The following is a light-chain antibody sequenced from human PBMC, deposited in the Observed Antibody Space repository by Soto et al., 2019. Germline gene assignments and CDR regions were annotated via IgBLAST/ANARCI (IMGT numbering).Light chain of an antibody. J-gene: IGKJ5*01. Sequence: EIVLTQSPGTLSLSPGERATLSCRASQSVSSSYLAWYQQKPGQAPRVLIYDASHRATGIPARFSGSGSGTGFTLTISSLEPEDAALYYCQQRSNWPPITFGQGTRLEIK. CDR1: QSVSSSY. V-gene: IGKV3D-20*02. CDR2: DAS. CDR3: QQRSNWPPIT.